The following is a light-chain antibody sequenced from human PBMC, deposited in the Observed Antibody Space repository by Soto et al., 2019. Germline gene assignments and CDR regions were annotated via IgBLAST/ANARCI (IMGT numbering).Light chain of an antibody. Sequence: EIVLTQSPGTLSLSPGERATLSCRASQSVSSSYLAWYQQKPGQAPRLLIYGDSSRATGIPDRFSGSGSGTDFSLTISRLEPEDFAVYYCQHYGSSIFTFGPGTKVDIK. CDR1: QSVSSSY. V-gene: IGKV3-20*01. CDR3: QHYGSSIFT. CDR2: GDS. J-gene: IGKJ3*01.